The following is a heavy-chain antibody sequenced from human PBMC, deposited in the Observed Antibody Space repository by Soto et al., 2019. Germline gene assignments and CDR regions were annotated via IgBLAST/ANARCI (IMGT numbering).Heavy chain of an antibody. CDR2: IYPGDSDA. J-gene: IGHJ4*02. CDR3: ARQGGEYNTLSDY. CDR1: GYTFSRYW. D-gene: IGHD3-10*01. Sequence: GESLKISCKGSGYTFSRYWIGWVRQTPGKGLEWLGMIYPGDSDARYSPSFEGQVTFTVDKSINTAYLQWNSLKASDTAMYYCARQGGEYNTLSDYWGQGTLVTVSS. V-gene: IGHV5-51*01.